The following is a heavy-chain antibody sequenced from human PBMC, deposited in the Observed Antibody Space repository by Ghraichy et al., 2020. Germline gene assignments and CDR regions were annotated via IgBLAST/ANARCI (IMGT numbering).Heavy chain of an antibody. D-gene: IGHD2-15*01. V-gene: IGHV4-61*01. CDR1: GGSVSSGSYY. Sequence: SETLSLTCTVSGGSVSSGSYYWSWIRQPPGKGLEWIGYIYYSGSTNYNPSLKSRVTISVDTSKNQFSLKLSSVTAADTAVYYCARQSRSGPNDPWGQGTLVTVSS. CDR2: IYYSGST. J-gene: IGHJ5*02. CDR3: ARQSRSGPNDP.